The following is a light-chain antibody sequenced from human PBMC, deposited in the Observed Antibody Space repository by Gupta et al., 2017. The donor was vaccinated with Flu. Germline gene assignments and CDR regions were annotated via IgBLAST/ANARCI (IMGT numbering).Light chain of an antibody. CDR1: QSVSSN. CDR2: DTS. J-gene: IGKJ5*01. CDR3: QQYNNWPPIT. V-gene: IGKV3D-15*01. Sequence: EIVMTQSPATLSVSPEERATLSCRASQSVSSNLAWYQQKPGQAPRLLISDTSTRATGIPARFSGSGSGTEFTLTISSLQSEDFAVYYCQQYNNWPPITFGQGTRLEIK.